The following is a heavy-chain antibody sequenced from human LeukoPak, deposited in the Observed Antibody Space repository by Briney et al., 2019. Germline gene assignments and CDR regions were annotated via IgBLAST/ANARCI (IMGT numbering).Heavy chain of an antibody. CDR1: GFTVSSNY. CDR2: IYSGGST. V-gene: IGHV3-53*01. CDR3: AREKGPYYYYYMDA. J-gene: IGHJ6*03. Sequence: PGGSLRLSCAASGFTVSSNYMSWVRQAPGKGLEWVSVIYSGGSTYYADSVKGRFTISRDNSKNTLYLQMNSLRAEDTAVYYCAREKGPYYYYYMDAWGKGTTVTVSS.